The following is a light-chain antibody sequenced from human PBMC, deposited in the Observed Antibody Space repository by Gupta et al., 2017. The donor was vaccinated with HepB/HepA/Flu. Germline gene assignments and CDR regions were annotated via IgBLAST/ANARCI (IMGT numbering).Light chain of an antibody. CDR1: QSVLYSSNNNNY. J-gene: IGKJ2*02. V-gene: IGKV4-1*01. Sequence: DIVLTQSPDSLAVSLGERATINCKASQSVLYSSNNNNYLAWYQQKPGQPPKLLFYWASTRESGVPDRFSGSGSGTDFTLTISSLQAEDGAIYYCHQYDTTPSTFGQGTKFEIK. CDR2: WAS. CDR3: HQYDTTPST.